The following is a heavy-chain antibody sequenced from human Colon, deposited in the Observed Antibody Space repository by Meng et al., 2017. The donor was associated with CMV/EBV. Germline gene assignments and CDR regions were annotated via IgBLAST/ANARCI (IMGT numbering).Heavy chain of an antibody. CDR2: INPNSGGT. CDR1: GYTFTGYY. D-gene: IGHD3-3*01. CDR3: ARVEDFWSGHYGMDV. V-gene: IGHV1-2*02. Sequence: ASVKVSCKASGYTFTGYYMHWVRQAPGQGLEWMGWINPNSGGTNYAQKFQGRVTMTRDTSISTAYMELSRLRSDDTAVYYCARVEDFWSGHYGMDVWGQGTAVTVSS. J-gene: IGHJ6*02.